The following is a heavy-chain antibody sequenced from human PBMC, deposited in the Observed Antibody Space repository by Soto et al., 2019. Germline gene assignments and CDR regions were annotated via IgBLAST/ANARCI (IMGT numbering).Heavy chain of an antibody. CDR2: INPSGGST. J-gene: IGHJ5*02. V-gene: IGHV1-46*01. D-gene: IGHD6-13*01. CDR1: GYTFTSYY. CDR3: ARDPIRIAAAGPWGGFDP. Sequence: QVQLVQSGAEVKKPGASVKVSCKASGYTFTSYYMHWVRQAPGQGLEWMGIINPSGGSTSYAQKFRGRVTMTRDTSTSTVYRELSSLRSEDTAVYYCARDPIRIAAAGPWGGFDPWGQGTLVTVSS.